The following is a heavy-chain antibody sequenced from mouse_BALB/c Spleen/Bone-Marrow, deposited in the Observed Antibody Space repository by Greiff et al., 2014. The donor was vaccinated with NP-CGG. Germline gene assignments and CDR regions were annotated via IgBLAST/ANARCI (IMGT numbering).Heavy chain of an antibody. V-gene: IGHV1-14*01. CDR3: ARWRYPDAMDY. D-gene: IGHD5-1-1*01. J-gene: IGHJ4*01. CDR1: GYTFTSYV. Sequence: VQLQQSGPELVKPGASVKMSCKASGYTFTSYVMHWVKQKPGQGLEWIGYINPYNDGTKYNEKFKGKATLTSDKSSSTAYMELSSLTSEDAAVYYCARWRYPDAMDYWGQGTSVTVSS. CDR2: INPYNDGT.